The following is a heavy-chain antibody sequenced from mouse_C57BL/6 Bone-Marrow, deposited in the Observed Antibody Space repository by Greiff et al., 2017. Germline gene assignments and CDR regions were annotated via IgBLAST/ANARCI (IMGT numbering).Heavy chain of an antibody. Sequence: QVQLQQSGAELVKPGASVKLSCKASGYTFTEYTIHWVKQRSGQGLEWIGWIYPGSGSIKYNEKFKDKATLTADKSSSTVYMELSRWTSEDSAVXFCARYEGAQVSFAYWGQETLVTVSA. D-gene: IGHD3-2*02. V-gene: IGHV1-62-2*01. CDR2: IYPGSGSI. CDR1: GYTFTEYT. CDR3: ARYEGAQVSFAY. J-gene: IGHJ3*01.